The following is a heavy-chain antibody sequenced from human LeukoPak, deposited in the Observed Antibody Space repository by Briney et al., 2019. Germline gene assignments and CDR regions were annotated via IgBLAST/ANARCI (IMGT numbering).Heavy chain of an antibody. CDR2: ISGSGSTI. V-gene: IGHV3-48*03. CDR3: AGGYYGSAYYFDY. Sequence: GGSLRLSCAASGFTFSSFQMNWVRQAPGKGLEWVSHISGSGSTIYYADSVKGRFTISRDNAKNSLYLQMNSLRAVGTAVYYCAGGYYGSAYYFDYWGQGTLVTVSS. CDR1: GFTFSSFQ. J-gene: IGHJ4*02. D-gene: IGHD3-10*01.